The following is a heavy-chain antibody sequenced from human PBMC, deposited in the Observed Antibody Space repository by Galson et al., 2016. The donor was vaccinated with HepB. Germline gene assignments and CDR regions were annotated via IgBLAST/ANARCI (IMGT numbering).Heavy chain of an antibody. D-gene: IGHD2-21*01. V-gene: IGHV3-53*01. CDR1: GFIVSSNY. CDR2: LYASGKT. CDR3: TRGWIREYSSGNGGGNGGDH. J-gene: IGHJ4*02. Sequence: SLRLSCAASGFIVSSNYMNWVRQAPGNGLEWVSVLYASGKTYYADSVKGRFTISRDNSKNILFLQMNSLRAEDTAVYYRTRGWIREYSSGNGGGNGGDHWGQGTLVTVSA.